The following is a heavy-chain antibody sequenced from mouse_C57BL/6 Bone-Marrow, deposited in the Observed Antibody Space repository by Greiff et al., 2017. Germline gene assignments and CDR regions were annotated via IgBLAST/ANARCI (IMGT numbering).Heavy chain of an antibody. J-gene: IGHJ4*01. CDR3: ARSYDYDDYTMDY. CDR1: GYTFTNYW. CDR2: MHPNGGSP. V-gene: IGHV1-64*01. D-gene: IGHD2-4*01. Sequence: QVQLQQPGAELVKPGASVQLSCKASGYTFTNYWMHWVKQRPGQGLEWIGMMHPNGGSPDYNETFKSEATLSVDKSSRTAYMELSSLTSEDSAVYYCARSYDYDDYTMDYWGQGTSVTVSS.